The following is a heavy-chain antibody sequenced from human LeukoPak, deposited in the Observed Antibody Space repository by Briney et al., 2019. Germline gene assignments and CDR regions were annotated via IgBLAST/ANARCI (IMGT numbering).Heavy chain of an antibody. D-gene: IGHD6-13*01. CDR3: ARDLFFGSSSPTANWFDP. V-gene: IGHV1-2*02. Sequence: ASVKVSCKASGYTFTGYYIHWVRQAPGQGLEWMGWINPHSGGTNYAQKFQGRVTMTRDTSISTAYMELSRLRSDDTAVYYCARDLFFGSSSPTANWFDPWGQGTLVTVSS. J-gene: IGHJ5*02. CDR2: INPHSGGT. CDR1: GYTFTGYY.